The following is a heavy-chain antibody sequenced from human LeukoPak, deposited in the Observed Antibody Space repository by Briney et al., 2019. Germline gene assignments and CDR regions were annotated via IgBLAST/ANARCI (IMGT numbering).Heavy chain of an antibody. Sequence: GGSLRLSCAASGFTFSIFGLNWVRQAPGKGPEWISYIDGRSGITYHADSVQGRFTISRDNAKNTLYLQMSSLRAEDTAVYYCAGGFGGFWGQGTLVTVSS. J-gene: IGHJ4*02. CDR2: IDGRSGIT. D-gene: IGHD4-23*01. CDR3: AGGFGGF. V-gene: IGHV3-48*04. CDR1: GFTFSIFG.